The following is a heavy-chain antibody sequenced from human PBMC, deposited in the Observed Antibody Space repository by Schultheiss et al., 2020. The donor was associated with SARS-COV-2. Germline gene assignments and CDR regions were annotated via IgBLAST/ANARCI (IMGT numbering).Heavy chain of an antibody. D-gene: IGHD1-26*01. CDR3: ARDEEHYYYGLDV. CDR2: IIPILGRA. CDR1: GGTFSSYT. J-gene: IGHJ6*02. Sequence: SVKVSCKASGGTFSSYTISWVRQAPGQGLEWMGRIIPILGRANYAQKFQGRVTITADKSTSTAYMELSSLRSEDTAVYYCARDEEHYYYGLDVWGQGTTVTVSS. V-gene: IGHV1-69*08.